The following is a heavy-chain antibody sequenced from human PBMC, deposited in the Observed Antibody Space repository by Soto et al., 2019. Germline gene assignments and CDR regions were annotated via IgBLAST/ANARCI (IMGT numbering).Heavy chain of an antibody. D-gene: IGHD3-9*01. J-gene: IGHJ4*02. V-gene: IGHV1-2*02. CDR1: GYSFIDYY. CDR2: ISPKSGGT. Sequence: QVQLVQSGAEVKKPGASVKVSCEASGYSFIDYYIHWVRQAPGQGFEWMGRISPKSGGTNYVQKFEGRVTMTWDTSLNTAYMELSSLKSDDTAVYYCARPPGYISDWYYFDLWGQGTRVTVSS. CDR3: ARPPGYISDWYYFDL.